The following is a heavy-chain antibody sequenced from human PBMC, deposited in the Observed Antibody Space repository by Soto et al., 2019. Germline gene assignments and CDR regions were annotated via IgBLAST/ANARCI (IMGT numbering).Heavy chain of an antibody. Sequence: PGGALRLSCAVSGVTFSNYAMSWVRQAPGKGLAWVSAISGSGGSTYYADSVKGRFTISRDNSKNTLYLQMNSLRAEDTALYYCAKVPVGATGRFDYWGQGTLVTVSS. CDR3: AKVPVGATGRFDY. D-gene: IGHD1-26*01. J-gene: IGHJ4*02. V-gene: IGHV3-23*01. CDR1: GVTFSNYA. CDR2: ISGSGGST.